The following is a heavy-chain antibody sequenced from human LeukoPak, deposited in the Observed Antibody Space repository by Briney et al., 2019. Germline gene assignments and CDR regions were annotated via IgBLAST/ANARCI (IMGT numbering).Heavy chain of an antibody. CDR2: IRYDGSNK. D-gene: IGHD2-2*01. CDR3: AKDLPPAAIPPRPAFDI. V-gene: IGHV3-30*02. Sequence: QPGGSLRLSCAASGFTFSSYGMHWVPQAPGKSLEWVAFIRYDGSNKYYADSVKGRFTISRDNSKNTLYLQMNSLRAEDTAVYYCAKDLPPAAIPPRPAFDIWGQGTMVTVSS. J-gene: IGHJ3*02. CDR1: GFTFSSYG.